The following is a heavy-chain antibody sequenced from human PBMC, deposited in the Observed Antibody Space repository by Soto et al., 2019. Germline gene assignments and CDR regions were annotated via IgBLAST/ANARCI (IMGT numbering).Heavy chain of an antibody. V-gene: IGHV1-46*01. D-gene: IGHD6-13*01. CDR2: INPSGGST. J-gene: IGHJ4*02. CDR3: ATEQQLVQGPGTFDY. Sequence: GASVKVSCKASGYTFTSYYMHWVRQAPGQGLEWMGIINPSGGSTSYAQKFQGRVTMTRDTSTSTVYMELSSLRSEDTAVYYCATEQQLVQGPGTFDYWGQGTLVTVSS. CDR1: GYTFTSYY.